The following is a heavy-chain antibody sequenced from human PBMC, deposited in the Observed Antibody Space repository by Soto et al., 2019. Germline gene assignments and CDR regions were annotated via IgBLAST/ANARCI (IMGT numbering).Heavy chain of an antibody. J-gene: IGHJ6*02. CDR3: ARDEYSSSSRDFYYYGMDV. V-gene: IGHV4-31*03. D-gene: IGHD6-6*01. CDR2: IYYSGST. CDR1: GGSISSGGYY. Sequence: SETLSLTCTVSGGSISSGGYYWSWIRQHPGKGLEWIGYIYYSGSTYYNPSLKSRVTISVDTSKNQFSLKLSSVTAADTAVYYCARDEYSSSSRDFYYYGMDVWGQGTTVTVSS.